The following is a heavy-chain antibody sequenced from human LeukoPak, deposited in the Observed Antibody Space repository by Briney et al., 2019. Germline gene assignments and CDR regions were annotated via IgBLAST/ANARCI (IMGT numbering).Heavy chain of an antibody. CDR1: GGSISSGGYY. V-gene: IGHV4-30-4*08. CDR3: ARFGSSAFDY. CDR2: IYYSGST. Sequence: SETLSLTCTVSGGSISSGGYYWTWIRQHPGKGLEWIGYIYYSGSTYYNPSLKSRVTISVDTSKNQFSLKLSSVTAADTAVYYCARFGSSAFDYWGQGTLVTVSS. D-gene: IGHD3-16*01. J-gene: IGHJ4*02.